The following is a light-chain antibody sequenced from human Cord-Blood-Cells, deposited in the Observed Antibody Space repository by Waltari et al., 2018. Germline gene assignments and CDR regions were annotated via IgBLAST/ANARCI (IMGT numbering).Light chain of an antibody. CDR2: AAS. CDR3: QPSYSTPLT. Sequence: DIQMTQSPSSLSASVGDRVTITCRASQSISSYLNWYQQKPGKAPKLLIYAASSLQSGVPSMFSGSGSGTDFTLTISSLQPEDFATYFCQPSYSTPLTFGGGTKVEIK. CDR1: QSISSY. J-gene: IGKJ4*01. V-gene: IGKV1-39*01.